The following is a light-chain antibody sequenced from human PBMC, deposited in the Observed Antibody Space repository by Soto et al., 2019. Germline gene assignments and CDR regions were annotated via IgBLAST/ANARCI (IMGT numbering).Light chain of an antibody. CDR3: QHSYSTQWT. CDR2: KAS. Sequence: IPITETTSRRCASFGDSVSITCRASQSIRSWLAWYQQKPGKAPNLLIHKASHLERGVPSRFSGSGSGTEFTLTISRLKPEDFAPYYCQHSYSTQWTFGQGTKVDIK. J-gene: IGKJ1*01. CDR1: QSIRSW. V-gene: IGKV1-5*03.